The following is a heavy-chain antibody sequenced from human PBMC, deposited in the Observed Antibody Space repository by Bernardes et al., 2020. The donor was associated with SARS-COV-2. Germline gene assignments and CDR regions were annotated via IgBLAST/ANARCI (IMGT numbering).Heavy chain of an antibody. J-gene: IGHJ4*02. Sequence: GGSLRLSCAASGFTFSSYWMHWVRQAPGKGLVWVSRIKSDGSSTNYADSVKGRFTISRDNSMNTLSLQMSSLRGEDTAVYYCVRDLYTNGYYFDYWGQGTLVTVSS. CDR2: IKSDGSST. CDR3: VRDLYTNGYYFDY. CDR1: GFTFSSYW. D-gene: IGHD2-2*02. V-gene: IGHV3-74*01.